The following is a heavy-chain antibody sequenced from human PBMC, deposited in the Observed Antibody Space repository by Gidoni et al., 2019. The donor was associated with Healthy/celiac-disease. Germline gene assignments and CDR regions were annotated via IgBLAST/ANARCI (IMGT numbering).Heavy chain of an antibody. D-gene: IGHD5-12*01. CDR2: ISYDGSNK. CDR3: AKDGGDGYNLHAFDI. J-gene: IGHJ3*02. CDR1: GFPFSSYG. Sequence: QVQLVESGGGVVQPGRSLRSPCSASGFPFSSYGMHGVRQAPGKGLEWVAVISYDGSNKYYADSVKGRFTISRDNSKNTLYLQMNSLRAEDTAVYYCAKDGGDGYNLHAFDIWGQGTMVTVSS. V-gene: IGHV3-30*18.